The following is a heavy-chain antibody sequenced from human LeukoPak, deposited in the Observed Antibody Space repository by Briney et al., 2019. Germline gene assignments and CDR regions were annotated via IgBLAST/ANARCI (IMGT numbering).Heavy chain of an antibody. CDR2: IFSNDEK. CDR3: ARMPKYSAGFDP. J-gene: IGHJ5*02. CDR1: GFSLSNARMG. V-gene: IGHV2-26*01. D-gene: IGHD2-21*01. Sequence: ESGPVLVKPTETITLTCTVSGFSLSNARMGVTWIRQPPGKALEWLAHIFSNDEKSFSTPLKSRLTISKDTSKSQVVLTVTNMDPVDTATYYCARMPKYSAGFDPWGQGTLVIVSS.